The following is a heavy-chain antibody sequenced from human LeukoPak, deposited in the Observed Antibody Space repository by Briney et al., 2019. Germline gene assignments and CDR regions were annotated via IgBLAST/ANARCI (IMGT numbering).Heavy chain of an antibody. CDR1: GGSVSSSNL. CDR2: ISHREDT. Sequence: SETLSLTCVVSGGSVSSSNLWTWVRQSPGKGLEWIGEISHREDTNYNPSLKSRVTISLDRSKNHFSLNLRFVTAADTAVYYCANSRPFCHVNWGQGTLVTVSS. V-gene: IGHV4/OR15-8*02. J-gene: IGHJ4*02. CDR3: ANSRPFCHVN. D-gene: IGHD6-6*01.